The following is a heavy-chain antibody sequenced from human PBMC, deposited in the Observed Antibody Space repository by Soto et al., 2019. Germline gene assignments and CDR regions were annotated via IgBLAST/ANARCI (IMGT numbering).Heavy chain of an antibody. V-gene: IGHV3-30-3*01. D-gene: IGHD3-10*01. CDR3: ARGRTMVRGVAVGYFVL. Sequence: QVQLVESGGGVVQPGRSLRLSCASSGFTFSSYAMHWVRQAPGKGLEWAAVISYDGSNKYYADSVKGRLTISRDNSNNALYLQMNSLRAEDTAVYYCARGRTMVRGVAVGYFVLWGRGTLVTVSS. CDR2: ISYDGSNK. CDR1: GFTFSSYA. J-gene: IGHJ2*01.